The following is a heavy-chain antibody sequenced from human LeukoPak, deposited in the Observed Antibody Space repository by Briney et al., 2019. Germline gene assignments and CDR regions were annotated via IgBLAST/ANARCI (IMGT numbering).Heavy chain of an antibody. CDR3: ARAGLGDYYDYSA. Sequence: SETLSVTCAVYGGSFSGYYWSWIRQPPGKGLEWIGEINHSGSTNYNPSLKSRVTISVDASKNQFSLKLSSVTAADTAVYYCARAGLGDYYDYSAWGQGTLVTVSS. CDR2: INHSGST. CDR1: GGSFSGYY. D-gene: IGHD3-22*01. V-gene: IGHV4-34*01. J-gene: IGHJ5*02.